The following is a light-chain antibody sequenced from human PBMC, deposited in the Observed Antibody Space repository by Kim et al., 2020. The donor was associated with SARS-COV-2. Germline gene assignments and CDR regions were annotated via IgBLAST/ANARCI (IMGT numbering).Light chain of an antibody. CDR3: QQYGHSPLT. Sequence: SPGERATLSCRTSQSVGNNYLAWYQQKPGQAPRLLIYDASSRATGIPDRFSGSGSGTDFTLTISRLEPEDFAVFYCQQYGHSPLTFGGGTKVDIK. V-gene: IGKV3-20*01. CDR1: QSVGNNY. CDR2: DAS. J-gene: IGKJ4*01.